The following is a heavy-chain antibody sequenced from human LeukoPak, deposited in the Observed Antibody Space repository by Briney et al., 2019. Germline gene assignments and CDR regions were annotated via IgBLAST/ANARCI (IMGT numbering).Heavy chain of an antibody. CDR1: GFTFSSYG. D-gene: IGHD3-3*01. CDR2: IRYDGSNK. J-gene: IGHJ3*02. V-gene: IGHV3-30*02. Sequence: PGGSLRLSCAASGFTFSSYGMHWVRQAPGKGLEWVAFIRYDGSNKYYADSVKGRFTISRDNSKNTLYLQMNSLRAEDTAVYYCAKVYTFGSGYYLAAFDIWGQGTMVTVSS. CDR3: AKVYTFGSGYYLAAFDI.